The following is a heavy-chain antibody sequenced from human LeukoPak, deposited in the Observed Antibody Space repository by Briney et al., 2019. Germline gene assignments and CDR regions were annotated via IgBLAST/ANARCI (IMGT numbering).Heavy chain of an antibody. CDR2: INAGNGNT. J-gene: IGHJ4*02. Sequence: AASVKVSCKASGYTFTSYAMHWVRQAPGQRLEWMGWINAGNGNTKYSQKFQGRVTITRDTSASTAYMELSSLRSEDTAVYYCARHQGRLSYYDFWSGYTPNYFDYWGQGTLVTVSS. CDR3: ARHQGRLSYYDFWSGYTPNYFDY. D-gene: IGHD3-3*01. V-gene: IGHV1-3*01. CDR1: GYTFTSYA.